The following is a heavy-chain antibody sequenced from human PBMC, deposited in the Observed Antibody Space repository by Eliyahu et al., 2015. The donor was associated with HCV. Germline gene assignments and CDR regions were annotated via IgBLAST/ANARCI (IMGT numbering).Heavy chain of an antibody. J-gene: IGHJ4*02. V-gene: IGHV3-23*01. Sequence: EVLLSESGGGLGQPGGSLRLSCXASGFTFSNYAXXWVRQAPGKGPEWLSTISSRGDTTFYAGSVKGRFTVSRDNSKNTLYLQMNGLRAEDTALYYCGKDLGITAEASHIRISLDYWGRGTFVTVSS. D-gene: IGHD3-16*01. CDR1: GFTFSNYA. CDR3: GKDLGITAEASHIRISLDY. CDR2: ISSRGDTT.